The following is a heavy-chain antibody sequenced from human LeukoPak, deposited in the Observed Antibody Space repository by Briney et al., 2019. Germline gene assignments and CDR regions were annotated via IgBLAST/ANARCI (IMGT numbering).Heavy chain of an antibody. J-gene: IGHJ4*02. CDR2: ISGSGGST. D-gene: IGHD3-22*01. Sequence: PGGCLRLSCAASGFTFSSYAISWVRQAPGKGLEWVSSISGSGGSTYYADSVKGRFTISRDNSKNTLYLQMNSLRAEDTAVYYCAKDHYYNNSGYYYVGPFGYWGQGTLVTVSS. V-gene: IGHV3-23*01. CDR3: AKDHYYNNSGYYYVGPFGY. CDR1: GFTFSSYA.